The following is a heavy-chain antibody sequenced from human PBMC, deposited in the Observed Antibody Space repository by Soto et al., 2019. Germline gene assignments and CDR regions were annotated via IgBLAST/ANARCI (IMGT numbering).Heavy chain of an antibody. CDR2: IYHSGTS. CDR1: GDPISSGGFS. J-gene: IGHJ6*02. CDR3: AREGYDYDSSGYPHYYYYGMDV. Sequence: SETLSLTCAVSGDPISSGGFSWSWIRQPPGKGLEWIGYIYHSGTSFYNQSLKSRVTISVDGSKNQFSLKVKSVTAAVTAVYYCAREGYDYDSSGYPHYYYYGMDVWGQGTTVTVS. D-gene: IGHD3-22*01. V-gene: IGHV4-30-2*01.